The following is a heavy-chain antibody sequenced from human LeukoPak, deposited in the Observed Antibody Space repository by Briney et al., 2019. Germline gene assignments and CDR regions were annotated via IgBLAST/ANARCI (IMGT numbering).Heavy chain of an antibody. V-gene: IGHV3-66*01. CDR2: LYPDGST. CDR3: ASLLGVREEDAFDI. J-gene: IGHJ3*02. CDR1: GFTVSSKY. Sequence: GGSLRLSCTASGFTVSSKYMNWVRLVPGKSLEWVSVLYPDGSTYYPDSLKGRFTISRDNSKNTLYLQMNSLRAEDTAVYYCASLLGVREEDAFDIWGQGTMVTVSS. D-gene: IGHD3-10*01.